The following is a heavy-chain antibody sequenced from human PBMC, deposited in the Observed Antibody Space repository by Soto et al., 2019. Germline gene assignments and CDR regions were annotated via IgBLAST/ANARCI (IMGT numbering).Heavy chain of an antibody. V-gene: IGHV3-48*03. Sequence: EVQLLESGGGVGQPGGSLRLSCEVSGFTFSSYEMYWVRQAPGKGLEWVAYISSSGETVYYAGSVQGRFTISRDNDKNSLYLQMSSLGAGDTAVYSCAREGFYAMDVWGQGTTVTVSS. D-gene: IGHD2-2*01. CDR2: ISSSGETV. CDR3: AREGFYAMDV. CDR1: GFTFSSYE. J-gene: IGHJ6*02.